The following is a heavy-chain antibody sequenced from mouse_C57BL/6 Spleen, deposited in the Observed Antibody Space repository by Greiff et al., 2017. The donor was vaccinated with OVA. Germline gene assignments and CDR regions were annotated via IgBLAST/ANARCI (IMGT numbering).Heavy chain of an antibody. Sequence: QVQLQQSGAELVRPGASVTLSCKASGYTFTDYEMHWVKQTPVHGLEWIGAIDPETGGTAYNQKFKGKAILTADKSSSTAYMELRSLTSEDSAVYYCTRKDSITTVPYYYAMDYWGQGTSVTVSS. CDR3: TRKDSITTVPYYYAMDY. V-gene: IGHV1-15*01. CDR1: GYTFTDYE. J-gene: IGHJ4*01. D-gene: IGHD1-1*01. CDR2: IDPETGGT.